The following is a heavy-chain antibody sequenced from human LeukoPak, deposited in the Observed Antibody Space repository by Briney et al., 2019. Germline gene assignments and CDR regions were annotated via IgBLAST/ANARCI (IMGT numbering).Heavy chain of an antibody. J-gene: IGHJ4*02. V-gene: IGHV3-23*01. CDR3: AKSPDVAGTGRCDY. Sequence: QTGGSLRLSCAGSGFTFSSYAMNWVRQAPGEGLEWVSGISGSGGSTYYADSVKGRFSISRDDSKNTLYLQMNSLRAEDTAVYYCAKSPDVAGTGRCDYWGQGTLVTVAS. CDR1: GFTFSSYA. D-gene: IGHD6-19*01. CDR2: ISGSGGST.